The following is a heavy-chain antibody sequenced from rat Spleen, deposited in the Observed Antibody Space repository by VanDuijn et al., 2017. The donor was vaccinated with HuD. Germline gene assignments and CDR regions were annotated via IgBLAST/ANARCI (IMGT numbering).Heavy chain of an antibody. CDR1: GFAFSDFY. CDR2: INYDGIST. Sequence: EVQLVESDGGLVQPGGSLKLSCAASGFAFSDFYMAWVRQAPTKGLEWVATINYDGISTFYRDSVKARFTISRDNAKSTLYLQVDSLRSEDTATYYGARQGSKSPIFYVMDAWGHGTSVTVSS. D-gene: IGHD2-6*01. V-gene: IGHV5-29*01. CDR3: ARQGSKSPIFYVMDA. J-gene: IGHJ4*01.